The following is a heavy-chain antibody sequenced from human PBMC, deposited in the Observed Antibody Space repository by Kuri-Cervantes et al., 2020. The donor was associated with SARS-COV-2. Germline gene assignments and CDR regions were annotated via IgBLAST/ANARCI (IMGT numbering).Heavy chain of an antibody. V-gene: IGHV4-38-2*02. CDR3: ARGLYTITIFGVVITPPDY. CDR1: GYSISSGYY. J-gene: IGHJ4*02. Sequence: GSLRLSCTVSGYSISSGYYWGWIRQPPGKGLEWIGSIYHSGSTYYNPSLKSRVTITVDTSKNQFSLKLSSVTAADTAVYYCARGLYTITIFGVVITPPDYWGQGTLVTVSS. CDR2: IYHSGST. D-gene: IGHD3-3*01.